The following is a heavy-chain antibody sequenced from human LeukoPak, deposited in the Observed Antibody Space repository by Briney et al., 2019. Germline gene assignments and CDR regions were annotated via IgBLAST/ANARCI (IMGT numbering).Heavy chain of an antibody. Sequence: PSETLSLTCTVSGCSISSYYWSWIRQPPGKGLEWIGYIYYSGSTNYNPSLKSRVTISVDTSKNQFSLKLSSVTAADTAVYYCASSYYYDSSGYYFLDYWGQGAMFSVSA. CDR3: ASSYYYDSSGYYFLDY. CDR2: IYYSGST. V-gene: IGHV4-59*01. J-gene: IGHJ4*02. CDR1: GCSISSYY. D-gene: IGHD3-22*01.